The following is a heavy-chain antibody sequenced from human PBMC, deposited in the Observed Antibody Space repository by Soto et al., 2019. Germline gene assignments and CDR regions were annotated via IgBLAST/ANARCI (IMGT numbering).Heavy chain of an antibody. D-gene: IGHD2-15*01. Sequence: QVQLVQSGAEVKKPGASVKVSCKTSGYTFTNFGLSWVRQAPGQGLEWMGWISAYNGNTNYARNVQGRVTMTTDTSTSTGCMGLGSTRSDDTAVYDCARAATPIDFWGQGTLVTVSS. CDR3: ARAATPIDF. CDR1: GYTFTNFG. V-gene: IGHV1-18*01. CDR2: ISAYNGNT. J-gene: IGHJ4*02.